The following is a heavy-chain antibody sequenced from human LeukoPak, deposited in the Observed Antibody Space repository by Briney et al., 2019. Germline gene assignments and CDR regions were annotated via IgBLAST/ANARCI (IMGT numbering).Heavy chain of an antibody. CDR2: ISSSSTYI. CDR1: GFTFSTYN. Sequence: KPGGSLRLSCAASGFTFSTYNMNWVRQAPGKGLEWVSSISSSSTYIYYADSVKGRFTISRDNAKNSLYLQMNSLRVEDTAVYYCARAHITIFGVVTYPFDYWGQGTLVTVSS. D-gene: IGHD3-3*01. CDR3: ARAHITIFGVVTYPFDY. V-gene: IGHV3-21*01. J-gene: IGHJ4*02.